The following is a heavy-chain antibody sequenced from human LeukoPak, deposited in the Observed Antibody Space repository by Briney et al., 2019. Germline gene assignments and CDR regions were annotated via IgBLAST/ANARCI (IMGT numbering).Heavy chain of an antibody. Sequence: ASVKVSCKASGYTFTSYYMHWVRQAPGQGLEWMGIINPSGGSTSYAQKFQGRVTMTRDMSTSTVYMELSSLRSEDTAVYYCARQRLDEYYFDYWGQGTLVTVSS. J-gene: IGHJ4*02. CDR2: INPSGGST. D-gene: IGHD6-25*01. CDR1: GYTFTSYY. V-gene: IGHV1-46*01. CDR3: ARQRLDEYYFDY.